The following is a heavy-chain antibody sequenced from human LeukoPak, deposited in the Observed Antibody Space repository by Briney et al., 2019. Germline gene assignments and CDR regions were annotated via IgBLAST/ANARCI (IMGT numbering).Heavy chain of an antibody. V-gene: IGHV4-34*01. J-gene: IGHJ3*02. D-gene: IGHD3-10*02. CDR3: ARHVTPAVAFEI. Sequence: PSETLSLTCAVYGGSFSGYYWSWIRQPPGKGLEWIGEINHSGSTNYNPSPKSRVTISVDTSKNQFSLKLSSVTAADTAVYYCARHVTPAVAFEIWGQGTMVTVSS. CDR1: GGSFSGYY. CDR2: INHSGST.